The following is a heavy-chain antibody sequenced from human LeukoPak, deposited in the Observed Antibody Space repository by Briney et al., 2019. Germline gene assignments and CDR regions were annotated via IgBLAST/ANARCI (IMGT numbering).Heavy chain of an antibody. J-gene: IGHJ4*02. CDR2: INTDGSST. CDR1: GFTFSSYW. V-gene: IGHV3-74*01. Sequence: QPGGSLRLSCAASGFTFSSYWMHWVRQAPGKGLVWVSRINTDGSSTSYADSVKGRFTISRDNAKNTLYLQMNSLRAEDTAVYYCARSRLDRRFLEWLPRGSDYWGQGTLVTVSS. D-gene: IGHD3-3*01. CDR3: ARSRLDRRFLEWLPRGSDY.